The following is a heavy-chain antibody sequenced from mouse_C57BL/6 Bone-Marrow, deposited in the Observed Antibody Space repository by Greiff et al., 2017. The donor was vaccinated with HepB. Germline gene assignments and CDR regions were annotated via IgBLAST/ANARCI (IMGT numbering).Heavy chain of an antibody. CDR2: ISGGGGNT. CDR3: ARLPTTVVATGYFDV. Sequence: EVQRVESGGGLVKPGGSLKLSCAASGFTFSSYTMSWVRQTPEKRLEWVATISGGGGNTYYPDSVKGRFTISRDNAKNTLYLQMSSLRSEDTALYYCARLPTTVVATGYFDVWGTGTTVTVSS. D-gene: IGHD1-1*01. V-gene: IGHV5-9*01. CDR1: GFTFSSYT. J-gene: IGHJ1*03.